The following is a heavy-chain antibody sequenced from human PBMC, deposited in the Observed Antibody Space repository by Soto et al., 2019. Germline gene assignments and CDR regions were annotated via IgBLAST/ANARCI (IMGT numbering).Heavy chain of an antibody. Sequence: QVQLVQSGAEVKKPGSSVKVSCKASGGSFRREAINWVRQAPGQGPEWMGNILPFFGTADYAQKFQGRVTLTADVSTTTVYMELSSLRFEDTAVYYCARGHEFGGTSAAFDVWGQGTMIIVSS. CDR2: ILPFFGTA. V-gene: IGHV1-69*15. J-gene: IGHJ3*01. D-gene: IGHD2-15*01. CDR3: ARGHEFGGTSAAFDV. CDR1: GGSFRREA.